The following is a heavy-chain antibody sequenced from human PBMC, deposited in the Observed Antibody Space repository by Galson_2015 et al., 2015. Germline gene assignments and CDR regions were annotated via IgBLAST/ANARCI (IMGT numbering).Heavy chain of an antibody. CDR3: AKDSGTGYMYSRFDY. D-gene: IGHD5-24*01. CDR1: GFTFSSYA. J-gene: IGHJ4*02. CDR2: ISVSDGST. Sequence: SLRLSCEASGFTFSSYAMSWVRQAPGEGLEWVSGISVSDGSTYYADSVKGRFTISRDNSKNTLFLQMNSLRAEDTAVYYCAKDSGTGYMYSRFDYWGQGTLVTVSS. V-gene: IGHV3-23*01.